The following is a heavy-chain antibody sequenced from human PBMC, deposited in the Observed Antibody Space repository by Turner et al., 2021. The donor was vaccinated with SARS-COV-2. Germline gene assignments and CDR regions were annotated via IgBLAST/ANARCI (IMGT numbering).Heavy chain of an antibody. J-gene: IGHJ6*02. Sequence: QLQLQVSAPELVKHSETLSLTCTVYGGSISNSSYYWGWIRQPPGKGLEWIGNIYYSGSAYYNPSLKSRVTISVDPSKNQFFLKLTSVTAADTAVYYCARLMDTAMDYYGTDVWGQGTTVTVSS. CDR1: GGSISNSSYY. CDR2: IYYSGSA. CDR3: ARLMDTAMDYYGTDV. D-gene: IGHD5-18*01. V-gene: IGHV4-39*01.